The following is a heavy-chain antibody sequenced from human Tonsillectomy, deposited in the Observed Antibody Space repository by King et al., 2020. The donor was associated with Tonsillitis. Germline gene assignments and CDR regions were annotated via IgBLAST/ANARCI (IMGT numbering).Heavy chain of an antibody. Sequence: VQLVEAGGGLVRPGGSLRLSCAASEFTLSNAWMSWVRQAPGKGLEWVGRIKSKTDGETTDYAAPVKGRFTISIDDSNNMLYLQMNSLKTEDTAVYYCTPTGYSSTWSNYWGQGTLVTVSS. V-gene: IGHV3-15*01. J-gene: IGHJ4*02. D-gene: IGHD6-13*01. CDR3: TPTGYSSTWSNY. CDR1: EFTLSNAW. CDR2: IKSKTDGETT.